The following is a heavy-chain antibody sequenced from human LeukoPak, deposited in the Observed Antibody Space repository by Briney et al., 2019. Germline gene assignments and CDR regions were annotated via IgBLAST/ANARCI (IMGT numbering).Heavy chain of an antibody. CDR3: ARDSAMIVVVNLVY. J-gene: IGHJ4*02. Sequence: GGSLRLSCAASGFTFSSYAMHWVRQAPGKGLEWVAVISYDGSNKYYADSVKGRFTISRDNSKNTLYLQMNSLRAEDTAVYYCARDSAMIVVVNLVYWGQGTLVTVSS. CDR2: ISYDGSNK. V-gene: IGHV3-30-3*01. CDR1: GFTFSSYA. D-gene: IGHD3-22*01.